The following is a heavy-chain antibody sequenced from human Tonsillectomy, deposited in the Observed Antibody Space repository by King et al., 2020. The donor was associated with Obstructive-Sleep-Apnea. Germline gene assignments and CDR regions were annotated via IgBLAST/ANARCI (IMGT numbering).Heavy chain of an antibody. CDR2: IWNDGSNK. D-gene: IGHD3-22*01. J-gene: IGHJ3*02. CDR1: GFTFRSYG. CDR3: ARNYYDSSAYYYDAFDI. Sequence: VQLVESGGGVVQPGRSLRLSCAASGFTFRSYGMHWVRQAPGKRLEWVAVIWNDGSNKYYADSVKGRFTISRDNSKNTLYLQMNSLRAEDTALYYCARNYYDSSAYYYDAFDIWGQGTMVTVSS. V-gene: IGHV3-33*01.